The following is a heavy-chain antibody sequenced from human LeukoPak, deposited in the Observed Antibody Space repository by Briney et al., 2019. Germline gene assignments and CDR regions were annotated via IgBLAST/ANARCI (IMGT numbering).Heavy chain of an antibody. CDR1: GFTFSVSA. J-gene: IGHJ4*02. CDR3: AADSTPMVRGFLIAFAY. CDR2: IIVDSGKT. V-gene: IGHV1-58*01. D-gene: IGHD3-10*01. Sequence: SVTVSFKCSGFTFSVSAEQWVRQARAQPLEGLGWIIVDSGKTQYQQRLQQSVTITRDMSTNTAYMELRSLPPEDTAVYYCAADSTPMVRGFLIAFAYWGQGAQVTVSS.